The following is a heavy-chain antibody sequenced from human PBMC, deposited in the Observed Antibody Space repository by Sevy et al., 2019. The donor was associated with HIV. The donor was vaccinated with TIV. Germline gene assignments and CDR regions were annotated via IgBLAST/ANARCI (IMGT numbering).Heavy chain of an antibody. D-gene: IGHD2-2*01. V-gene: IGHV4-39*01. J-gene: IGHJ4*02. CDR3: ARLAYGVYAGMFDY. Sequence: SETLSLTCTVSGGSISSSSYYWGWIRQPPGKGLEWIGSIYYSGSTFYNPSLRSRVTMSVDMSKNQFSLKVSSVTAADTAVYYCARLAYGVYAGMFDYWGQGTLVTVSS. CDR1: GGSISSSSYY. CDR2: IYYSGST.